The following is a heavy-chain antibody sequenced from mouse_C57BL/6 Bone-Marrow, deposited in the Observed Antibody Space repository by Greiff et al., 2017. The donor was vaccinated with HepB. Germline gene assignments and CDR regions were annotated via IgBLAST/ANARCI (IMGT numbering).Heavy chain of an antibody. D-gene: IGHD4-1*01. J-gene: IGHJ2*01. Sequence: EVMLVESGGGLVKPGGSLKLSCAASGFTFSDYGMHWVRQAPEKGLEWVAYISSGSSTIYYADKVKGRFTISRDNAKNTLFLQMTSLRSEDTAMYYCARPLTGEYYFDYWGQGTTLTVSS. CDR3: ARPLTGEYYFDY. V-gene: IGHV5-17*01. CDR1: GFTFSDYG. CDR2: ISSGSSTI.